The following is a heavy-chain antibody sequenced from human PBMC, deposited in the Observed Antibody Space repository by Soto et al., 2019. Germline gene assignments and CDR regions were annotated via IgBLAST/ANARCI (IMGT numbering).Heavy chain of an antibody. CDR2: IRSKANSYAT. CDR3: TRHERRDYYGSGSPNWFDP. Sequence: RWSLSLSCAASGLTLSASAMHWVRQASGKVLEWVGRIRSKANSYATEYAASVRGRFTISRDESKNTAYLQMNSLRTEDTAVYYCTRHERRDYYGSGSPNWFDPWGQGILVTVSS. V-gene: IGHV3-73*01. CDR1: GLTLSASA. J-gene: IGHJ5*02. D-gene: IGHD3-10*01.